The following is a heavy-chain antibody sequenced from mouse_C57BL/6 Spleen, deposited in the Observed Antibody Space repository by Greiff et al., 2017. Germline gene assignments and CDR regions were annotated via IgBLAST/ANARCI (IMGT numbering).Heavy chain of an antibody. CDR2: INPSSGYT. Sequence: QVHVKQSGAELAKPGASVKLSCKASGYTFTSYWMHWVKQRPGQGLEWIGYINPSSGYTKYNQKFKDKATLTADKSSSTAYMQLSSLTYEDSAVYYCARSGSNYAAWFAYWGQGTLVTVSA. D-gene: IGHD2-5*01. J-gene: IGHJ3*01. V-gene: IGHV1-7*01. CDR1: GYTFTSYW. CDR3: ARSGSNYAAWFAY.